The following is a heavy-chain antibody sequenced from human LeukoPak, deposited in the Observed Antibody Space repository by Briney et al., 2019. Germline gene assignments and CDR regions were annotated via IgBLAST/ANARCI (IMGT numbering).Heavy chain of an antibody. CDR3: AVVPAAYRWFDP. J-gene: IGHJ5*02. CDR2: IYTSGST. CDR1: GGSISSGSYY. D-gene: IGHD2-2*01. Sequence: PSETLSLTCTVSGGSISSGSYYWSWIRQPAGKGLEGIGRIYTSGSTNHNPSLKSRVTISVDTSKNQFSLKLSSVTAADTAVYYCAVVPAAYRWFDPWGQGTLVTVSS. V-gene: IGHV4-61*02.